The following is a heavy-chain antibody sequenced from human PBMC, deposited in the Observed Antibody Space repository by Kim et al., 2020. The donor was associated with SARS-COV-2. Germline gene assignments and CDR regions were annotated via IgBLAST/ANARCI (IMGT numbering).Heavy chain of an antibody. D-gene: IGHD2-15*01. Sequence: ASVKVSCKVSGYTLTELSMHWVRQAPGKGLEWMGGFDPEDGETIYAQKFQGRVTMTEDTSTDTAYMELSSLRSEDTAVYYCATAFNCSGGSCFFYYYYGMDVWGQGTTVTVSS. CDR3: ATAFNCSGGSCFFYYYYGMDV. V-gene: IGHV1-24*01. CDR2: FDPEDGET. J-gene: IGHJ6*02. CDR1: GYTLTELS.